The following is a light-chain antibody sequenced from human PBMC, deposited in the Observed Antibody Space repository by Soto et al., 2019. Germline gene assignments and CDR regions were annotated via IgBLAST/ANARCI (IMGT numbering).Light chain of an antibody. J-gene: IGKJ3*01. CDR2: AAS. Sequence: DIQMTQSPSSLSASVADRVTISCRASQSIVGYLNWYQQTPGKAPKLLIYAASSLRSGVPSRFSGSGSGTDFNFTISSLQPEDFGTYYCQQSYTPPFTFGPGTHVDI. V-gene: IGKV1-39*01. CDR3: QQSYTPPFT. CDR1: QSIVGY.